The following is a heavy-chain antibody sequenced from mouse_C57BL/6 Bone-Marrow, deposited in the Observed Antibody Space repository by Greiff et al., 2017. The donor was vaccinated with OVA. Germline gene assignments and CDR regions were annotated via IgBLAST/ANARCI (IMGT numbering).Heavy chain of an antibody. CDR3: ARYSSLLLRQRIWYCDV. Sequence: EVTLVESGGGLVQPGGSLSLSCAASGFTFTDYYMSWVRQPPGKALEWLGYIRNTANGYTTEYSASVKGRFTISRDNSQSIFYLQMNALRAEDSATYYCARYSSLLLRQRIWYCDVWGTGTTVTVSS. D-gene: IGHD1-1*01. CDR2: IRNTANGYTT. CDR1: GFTFTDYY. J-gene: IGHJ1*03. V-gene: IGHV7-3*01.